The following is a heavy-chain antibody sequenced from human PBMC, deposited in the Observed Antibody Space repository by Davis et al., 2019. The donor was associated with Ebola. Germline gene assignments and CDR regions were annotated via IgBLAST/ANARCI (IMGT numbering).Heavy chain of an antibody. CDR2: ISYDGSNK. D-gene: IGHD3-3*01. V-gene: IGHV3-30*14. J-gene: IGHJ6*01. Sequence: GESLKISCAASGFTFSSYAMHWVRQAPGKGLEWVAVISYDGSNKYYADSVKGRFTISRDNAKNSLYLQMNSLRDEDTAVYYCARDRGYYDFWSGLLVGMDVWGQGTTVTVSS. CDR1: GFTFSSYA. CDR3: ARDRGYYDFWSGLLVGMDV.